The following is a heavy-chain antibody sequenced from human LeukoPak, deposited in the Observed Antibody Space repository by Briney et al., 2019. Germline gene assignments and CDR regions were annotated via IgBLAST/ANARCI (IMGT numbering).Heavy chain of an antibody. CDR1: GYTFTDYY. D-gene: IGHD6-6*01. CDR2: INPNSGGT. V-gene: IGHV1-2*02. Sequence: ASVKVSCKASGYTFTDYYMHWVRQAPGQGLEWMGWINPNSGGTNYAQKFQGRVTMTRDTSISTAYMELSRLRSDDTAVYYCAKDPGEYSSLYYMDVWGKGTTVTISS. J-gene: IGHJ6*03. CDR3: AKDPGEYSSLYYMDV.